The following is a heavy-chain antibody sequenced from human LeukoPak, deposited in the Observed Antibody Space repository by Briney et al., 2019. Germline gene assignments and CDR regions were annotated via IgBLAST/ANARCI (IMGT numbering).Heavy chain of an antibody. CDR3: ARGNPPGAFDI. CDR1: GFTYDDYG. V-gene: IGHV3-20*04. CDR2: INWNGGST. J-gene: IGHJ3*02. Sequence: GGSLRLSCAASGFTYDDYGMSWLRQAPGKGLEWVSGINWNGGSTGYADSVKGRFTISRDNAKNSLYLQMNSLRAEDTALYYCARGNPPGAFDIWGQGTMVTVSS.